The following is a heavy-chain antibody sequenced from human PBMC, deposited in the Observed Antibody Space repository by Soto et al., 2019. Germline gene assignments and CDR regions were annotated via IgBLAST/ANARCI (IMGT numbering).Heavy chain of an antibody. D-gene: IGHD3-10*02. V-gene: IGHV3-74*01. CDR1: GFTFSDYW. CDR3: ACSYGMDV. J-gene: IGHJ6*02. Sequence: EMQLVESGGDLVQPGGSLRLSCAASGFTFSDYWMHWVRHAPGKGLVWVSRISSDGTGTTSADSVKCRFNISRDNAKNTLYLQMNSLRDEDTAVYYCACSYGMDVLGQGTTVIVSS. CDR2: ISSDGTGT.